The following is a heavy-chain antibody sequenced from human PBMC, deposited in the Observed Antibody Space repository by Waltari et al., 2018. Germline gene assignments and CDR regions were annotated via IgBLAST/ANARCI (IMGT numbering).Heavy chain of an antibody. CDR1: GGSFSGYY. Sequence: QVQLQQWGAGLLKPSETLSLTCAVYGGSFSGYYWSWIRQPPGKGLEWIGEINHSGSTNYTPSLKSRVTISVDTSKNQFSLKLSSVTAADTAVYYCARGGRGYSYGYLDYWGQGTLVTVSS. CDR2: INHSGST. D-gene: IGHD5-18*01. CDR3: ARGGRGYSYGYLDY. V-gene: IGHV4-34*01. J-gene: IGHJ4*02.